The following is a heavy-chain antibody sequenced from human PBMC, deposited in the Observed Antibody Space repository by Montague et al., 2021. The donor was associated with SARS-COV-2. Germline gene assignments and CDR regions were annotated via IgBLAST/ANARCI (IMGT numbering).Heavy chain of an antibody. J-gene: IGHJ6*02. Sequence: SETLSLTCTVSGGSISSYYWSWIRQPPGKGLEWIGYIYYSGSTNYNPSLKSRVTISVDTSKNQFSLKLSPVTAADTAVYYCARARQLVGRGFGYYYYGMDVWGQGTTVTVSS. CDR2: IYYSGST. D-gene: IGHD6-13*01. CDR1: GGSISSYY. V-gene: IGHV4-59*01. CDR3: ARARQLVGRGFGYYYYGMDV.